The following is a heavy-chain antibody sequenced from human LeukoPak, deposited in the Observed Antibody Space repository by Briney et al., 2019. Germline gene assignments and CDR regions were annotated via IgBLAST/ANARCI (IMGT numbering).Heavy chain of an antibody. Sequence: GGSLRLSCAASGFTFSGYSMNWVRQAPGKGLEWVSSISSSSSYIYYADSVKGRFTISRDNAKNSLYLQMNSLRAEDTAVYYCARDWNDGDYVGVYWGQGTLVTVSS. V-gene: IGHV3-21*01. CDR3: ARDWNDGDYVGVY. D-gene: IGHD4-17*01. CDR1: GFTFSGYS. CDR2: ISSSSSYI. J-gene: IGHJ4*02.